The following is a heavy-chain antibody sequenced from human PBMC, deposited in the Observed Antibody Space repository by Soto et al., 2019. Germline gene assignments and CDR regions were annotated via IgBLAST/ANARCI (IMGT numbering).Heavy chain of an antibody. Sequence: QVQLQQWGAGLLKPSETLSLTCAVYGGSFSGYFWSWIRQPPGKGLEWIGEFNHSGSTNYNPSRNSRVTISVDTSNNQFSLKLSSGTAADTAVYYCARVYLTIIVRKGGYGMDVWGQGTTVTVFS. CDR1: GGSFSGYF. CDR2: FNHSGST. D-gene: IGHD3-22*01. J-gene: IGHJ6*02. CDR3: ARVYLTIIVRKGGYGMDV. V-gene: IGHV4-34*01.